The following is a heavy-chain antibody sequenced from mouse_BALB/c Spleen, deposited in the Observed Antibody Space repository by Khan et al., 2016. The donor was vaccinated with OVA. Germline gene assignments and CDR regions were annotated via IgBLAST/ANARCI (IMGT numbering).Heavy chain of an antibody. CDR1: GYIFTNYG. CDR2: INTNTGEP. V-gene: IGHV9-3*02. CDR3: ARGYYMYGSCFAY. J-gene: IGHJ3*01. D-gene: IGHD2-14*01. Sequence: QIQLVQSGPELKKPGETVKISCTASGYIFTNYGMNWVQQAPGKGLKWMGWINTNTGEPTFAEEFKERFAFSLDTSANTAYLQINSLTTEDTATXFCARGYYMYGSCFAYWGQGTLVTVSA.